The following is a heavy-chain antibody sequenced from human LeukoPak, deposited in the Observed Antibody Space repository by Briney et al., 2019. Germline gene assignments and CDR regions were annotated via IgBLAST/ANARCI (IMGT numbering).Heavy chain of an antibody. CDR3: ARVLYFRENSYAGPFDQ. V-gene: IGHV3-7*01. CDR2: IRVDGSEA. CDR1: GFIFSNFW. Sequence: GGSLRLSCEASGFIFSNFWMSWVRQAPGKGLEWVANIRVDGSEAYYVDFVKGRFTISRDNDENSLHLQMNSLRVEDTAVYYCARVLYFRENSYAGPFDQWGQGTLVTVSS. J-gene: IGHJ4*02. D-gene: IGHD5-18*01.